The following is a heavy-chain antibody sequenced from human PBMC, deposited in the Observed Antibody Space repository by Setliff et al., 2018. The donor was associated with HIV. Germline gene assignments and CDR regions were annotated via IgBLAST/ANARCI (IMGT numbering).Heavy chain of an antibody. D-gene: IGHD6-13*01. J-gene: IGHJ4*02. CDR2: ISAYNGNT. Sequence: ASVKVSCKASGYTFTSYGISWVRQAPGQGLEWMGWISAYNGNTNYAQKLQGRVTMTTDTSTSTAYMELRSLRSDDTAVYYCARHTPYSSSWYYFDYWGQGTLVTVSS. CDR1: GYTFTSYG. CDR3: ARHTPYSSSWYYFDY. V-gene: IGHV1-18*01.